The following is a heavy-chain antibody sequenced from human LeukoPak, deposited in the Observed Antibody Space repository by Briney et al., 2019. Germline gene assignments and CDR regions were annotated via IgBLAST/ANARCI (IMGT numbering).Heavy chain of an antibody. CDR1: GGSISSYY. J-gene: IGHJ4*02. Sequence: SETLSLTCSVSGGSISSYYWGWIRQPPGKGLEWIGSIYSSGSTYYNASLQSRVTISIETSKNQISLRLNSVTAADTAMYYCAKSGGYGLIDYWGQGTLVTVSS. D-gene: IGHD1-26*01. V-gene: IGHV4-39*01. CDR3: AKSGGYGLIDY. CDR2: IYSSGST.